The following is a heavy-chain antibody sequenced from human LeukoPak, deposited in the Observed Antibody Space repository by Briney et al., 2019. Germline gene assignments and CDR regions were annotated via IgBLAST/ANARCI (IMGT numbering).Heavy chain of an antibody. CDR3: AREGAGYRGYDYDYFYAMDV. CDR1: GFTVSSNY. D-gene: IGHD5-12*01. CDR2: IYIGGTT. Sequence: GGSLRLSCAASGFTVSSNYMSWVRQAPGKGLEWVSVIYIGGTTYYADSVKGRFTISRDNSKNTLFLQMNSLRAEDTAVYYCAREGAGYRGYDYDYFYAMDVWGQGTTVTVSS. J-gene: IGHJ6*02. V-gene: IGHV3-53*01.